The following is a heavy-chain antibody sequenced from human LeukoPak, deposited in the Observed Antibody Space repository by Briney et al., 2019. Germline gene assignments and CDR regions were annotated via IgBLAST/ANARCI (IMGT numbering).Heavy chain of an antibody. CDR1: GGSISSYY. V-gene: IGHV4-59*01. D-gene: IGHD6-19*01. Sequence: SVTLSLTCTVSGGSISSYYWSWIRQPPGKGLEWIGYIYYSGSTNYNPSLKSRVTISVDTSKNQFSLKLSSVTVADTAVYYCARVQIAVAGSYYYYGMDVWGQGTTVTVSS. CDR3: ARVQIAVAGSYYYYGMDV. CDR2: IYYSGST. J-gene: IGHJ6*02.